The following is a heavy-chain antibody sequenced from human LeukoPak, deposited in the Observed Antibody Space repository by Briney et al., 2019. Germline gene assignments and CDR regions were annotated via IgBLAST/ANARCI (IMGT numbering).Heavy chain of an antibody. Sequence: SETLSLTCTVSGGSISSSSSYWGWIRQPPGKGLEWIGSIYSGGSTYYNPSLKSRVAKSVDTSKNQFSLKLSSVTAADTAVYYCARATGFTSGWRRFDPWGQGTLVTVSS. D-gene: IGHD6-19*01. CDR1: GGSISSSSSY. CDR3: ARATGFTSGWRRFDP. V-gene: IGHV4-39*07. J-gene: IGHJ5*02. CDR2: IYSGGST.